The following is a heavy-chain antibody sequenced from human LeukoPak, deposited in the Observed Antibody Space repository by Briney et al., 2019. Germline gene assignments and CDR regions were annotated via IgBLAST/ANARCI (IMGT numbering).Heavy chain of an antibody. Sequence: SETLSLTCTVSGGSISSGGYYWSWIRQHPGKGLEWIGYIYYSGSTYYNPSLKSRVTISVDTSKNQFSLKLSSVTAADTAVYYCARGWGIKRWLQLPGNWFDPWGQGTLVTVSS. V-gene: IGHV4-31*03. CDR3: ARGWGIKRWLQLPGNWFDP. J-gene: IGHJ5*02. CDR1: GGSISSGGYY. D-gene: IGHD5-24*01. CDR2: IYYSGST.